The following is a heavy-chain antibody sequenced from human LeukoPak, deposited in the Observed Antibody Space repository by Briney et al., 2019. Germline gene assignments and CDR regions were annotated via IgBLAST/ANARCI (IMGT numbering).Heavy chain of an antibody. CDR2: ISAYNGNT. CDR3: ARDSLNWGGCQRSYNWFDP. Sequence: ASVKVSCKASGYTFTSYGISWVRQAPGQGLEWMGWISAYNGNTNYAQKLQGRVTMTTDTSTSTAYMELRSLRSDDTAVYYCARDSLNWGGCQRSYNWFDPWGQGTLVTVSS. V-gene: IGHV1-18*01. D-gene: IGHD2-21*01. CDR1: GYTFTSYG. J-gene: IGHJ5*02.